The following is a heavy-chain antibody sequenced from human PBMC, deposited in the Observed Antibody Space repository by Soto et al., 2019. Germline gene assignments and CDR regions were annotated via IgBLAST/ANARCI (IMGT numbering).Heavy chain of an antibody. CDR1: GFTFSSYA. CDR2: ISGSGAST. Sequence: EVQLLESGGGLVQPGGSLRLSCAASGFTFSSYAMTWVRQAPGKGLEWVSGISGSGASTFYADSVKGLFTTSRDTSKNTLYLQMNILSAEDTAVYYCAKGAHSSSSRGVDVWGQGTTVTVSS. V-gene: IGHV3-23*01. J-gene: IGHJ6*02. CDR3: AKGAHSSSSRGVDV. D-gene: IGHD6-6*01.